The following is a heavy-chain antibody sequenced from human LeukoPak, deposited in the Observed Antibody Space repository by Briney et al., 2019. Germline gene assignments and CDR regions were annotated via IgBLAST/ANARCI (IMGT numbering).Heavy chain of an antibody. CDR3: ARNLIPEQLVLNF. D-gene: IGHD6-13*01. CDR1: GGSISNYY. V-gene: IGHV4-59*01. CDR2: IYYTGST. Sequence: PSETLSLTCTVSGGSISNYYWNSIRQPPGKGLEWIGYIYYTGSTNYNPSLKSRVTMSVDTSKNKFSLNLKSVTPEDTAVYYCARNLIPEQLVLNFWGQGTLVTVSS. J-gene: IGHJ4*02.